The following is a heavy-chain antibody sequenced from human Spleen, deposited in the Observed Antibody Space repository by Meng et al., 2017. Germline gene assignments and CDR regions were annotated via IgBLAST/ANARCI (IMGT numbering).Heavy chain of an antibody. CDR3: ASFDHIPRRNYFDY. D-gene: IGHD2-21*01. CDR1: GGSMSSGNYY. J-gene: IGHJ4*02. Sequence: QVQLQESGSGLVEPSQTLSLTCTGSGGSMSSGNYYWSWIRQPPGKGLEWIGYIHHSGSAYYNPSLKSRVSISVDTSKNQFSLNLNSMTAADTAVYYCASFDHIPRRNYFDYWGQGTLVTVSS. CDR2: IHHSGSA. V-gene: IGHV4-30-4*01.